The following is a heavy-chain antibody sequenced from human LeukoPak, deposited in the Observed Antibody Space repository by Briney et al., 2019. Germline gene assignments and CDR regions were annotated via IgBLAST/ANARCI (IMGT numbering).Heavy chain of an antibody. V-gene: IGHV4-34*01. D-gene: IGHD2-2*01. CDR3: ARGYVVVPAASQPYYYYYYMDV. Sequence: SETLSLTCAVYGGSFSGYYWSWIRQPPGKGLEWIGEINHSGSTNYNPSLKSRVTISVDTSKNQFSLKLSSVTAADTAVYYCARGYVVVPAASQPYYYYYYMDVWGKGNTVTVSS. CDR1: GGSFSGYY. CDR2: INHSGST. J-gene: IGHJ6*03.